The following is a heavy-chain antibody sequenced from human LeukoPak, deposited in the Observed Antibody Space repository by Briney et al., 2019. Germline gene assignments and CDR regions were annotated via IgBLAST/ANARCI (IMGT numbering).Heavy chain of an antibody. V-gene: IGHV1-8*01. CDR1: GYTFTSYD. D-gene: IGHD3-22*01. CDR3: ARVTSPIYYYDSSGYYYDY. J-gene: IGHJ4*02. CDR2: MNPNSGNT. Sequence: ASVKVSCKASGYTFTSYDINWVRQATGQGLEWMGWMNPNSGNTGYAQKFQGRVTITADKSTSTAYMELSSLRSEDTAVYYCARVTSPIYYYDSSGYYYDYWGQGTLVTVSS.